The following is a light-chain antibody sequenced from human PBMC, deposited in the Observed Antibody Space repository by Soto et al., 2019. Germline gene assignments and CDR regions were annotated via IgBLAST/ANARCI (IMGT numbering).Light chain of an antibody. CDR1: QSVSSN. J-gene: IGKJ1*01. V-gene: IGKV3-15*01. Sequence: EIVMTQSPATLSVYLGERATLSCRASQSVSSNLAWYQQKPGQAPRLLIYDASTRATGVPARFTGSGSGTEFTLTISSLQSEDFAVYYCQQYTNWRTFGQGTKVDIK. CDR2: DAS. CDR3: QQYTNWRT.